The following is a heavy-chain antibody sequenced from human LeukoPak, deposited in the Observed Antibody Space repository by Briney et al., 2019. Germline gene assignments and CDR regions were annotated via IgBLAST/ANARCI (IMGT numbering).Heavy chain of an antibody. J-gene: IGHJ6*03. CDR1: GFTFSSNS. CDR2: ISTSSIYI. D-gene: IGHD3-22*01. V-gene: IGHV3-21*01. Sequence: GGSLRLSRAASGFTFSSNSMNWVRQAPGKGLEWVASISTSSIYIYYADSVKGRFAISRDNAKNSLYLQMNSLRAEDTAVYYCARVPRYYYDSSGYIPTKYYYMDVWGKGTTVTVSS. CDR3: ARVPRYYYDSSGYIPTKYYYMDV.